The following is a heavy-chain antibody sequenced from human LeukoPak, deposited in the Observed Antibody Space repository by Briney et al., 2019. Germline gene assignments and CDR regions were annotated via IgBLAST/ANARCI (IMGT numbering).Heavy chain of an antibody. V-gene: IGHV1-8*03. CDR1: GYTFTSYD. CDR3: ARGPMYYDFWSGYYRGYYYYYYMDV. Sequence: GASVKVSCKASGYTFTSYDINWVRQATGQGLEWMGWMNPNSGNTGYAQKFQGRVTITRNTSISTAYMELSSLRSEDTAVYYCARGPMYYDFWSGYYRGYYYYYYMDVWGKGTTVTVSS. CDR2: MNPNSGNT. D-gene: IGHD3-3*01. J-gene: IGHJ6*03.